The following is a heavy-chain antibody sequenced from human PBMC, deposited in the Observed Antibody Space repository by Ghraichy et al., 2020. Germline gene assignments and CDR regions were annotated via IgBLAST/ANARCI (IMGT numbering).Heavy chain of an antibody. D-gene: IGHD6-13*01. V-gene: IGHV3-53*05. CDR1: GFSVSDNY. Sequence: GGSLRLSCAASGFSVSDNYMSWVRQAPGKGLEWISVTYNDDVTYYADSVKGRFTFSRDKSTNTVYLQMNSLRGDDTAVYYCARGGMYSSSWGEYSFDYWGQGTLVTVSS. J-gene: IGHJ4*02. CDR3: ARGGMYSSSWGEYSFDY. CDR2: TYNDDVT.